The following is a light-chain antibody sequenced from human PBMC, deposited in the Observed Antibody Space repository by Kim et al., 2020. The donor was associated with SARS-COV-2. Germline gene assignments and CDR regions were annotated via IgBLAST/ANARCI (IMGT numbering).Light chain of an antibody. Sequence: QSVVTQPPSASGTPGQRVTISCSGSSSNIGRNTVNWYQQFPGTAPKLLIYYNNQRPSGVPDRFSGSKSGTSASLAISGLQSDDESDYYCAAWDDSLNGLVFGGGTKVTVL. J-gene: IGLJ2*01. CDR1: SSNIGRNT. CDR3: AAWDDSLNGLV. V-gene: IGLV1-44*01. CDR2: YNN.